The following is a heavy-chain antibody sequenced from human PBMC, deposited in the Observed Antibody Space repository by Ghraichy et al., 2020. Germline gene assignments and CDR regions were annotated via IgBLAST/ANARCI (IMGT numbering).Heavy chain of an antibody. Sequence: GSLRLSCTASGFIFDGYSMSWVRQAPGKGLEWVSYISTRSSTIEYAVSVRGRFTISRDNAENSLYLQMNSLRAEDTAVYYCARGPGNGHANYDYWGQGTLVTVSS. CDR1: GFIFDGYS. CDR3: ARGPGNGHANYDY. V-gene: IGHV3-48*01. J-gene: IGHJ4*02. CDR2: ISTRSSTI. D-gene: IGHD2-8*01.